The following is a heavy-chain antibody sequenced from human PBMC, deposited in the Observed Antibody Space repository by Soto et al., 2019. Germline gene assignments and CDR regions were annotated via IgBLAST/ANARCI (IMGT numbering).Heavy chain of an antibody. D-gene: IGHD3-3*01. J-gene: IGHJ5*02. CDR1: GLTFSSYA. CDR3: AKEGHYDFWSGLRVNRFDP. Sequence: GGSLRLSCAASGLTFSSYAMSWVRQAPGKGLEWVSAISGSGGSTYYADSVKGRFTISRDNSKNTLYLQMNSLRAEDTAVYYCAKEGHYDFWSGLRVNRFDPWGQGTLVTVSS. V-gene: IGHV3-23*01. CDR2: ISGSGGST.